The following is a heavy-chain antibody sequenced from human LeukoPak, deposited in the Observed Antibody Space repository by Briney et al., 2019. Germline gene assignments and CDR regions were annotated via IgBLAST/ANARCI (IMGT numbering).Heavy chain of an antibody. CDR2: FDPEDGET. CDR1: GYTLTELS. J-gene: IGHJ4*02. V-gene: IGHV1-24*01. D-gene: IGHD3-22*01. CDR3: ATATKTYDSSGYSFDY. Sequence: ASVKVSCKVSGYTLTELSMHWVRQAPGKGLEWMGGFDPEDGETIYAQKFQGRVTMTEDTSTDTAYMELSSLRSEDTAVYYCATATKTYDSSGYSFDYWGQGTLVTVSS.